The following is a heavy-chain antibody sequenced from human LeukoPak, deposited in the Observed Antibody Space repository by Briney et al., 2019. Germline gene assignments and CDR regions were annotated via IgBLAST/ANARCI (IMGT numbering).Heavy chain of an antibody. Sequence: GGSLRLSCAASGFTFSRYSMHWVRQAPGKGLEWVSSISSSSNYIYYTDSVKGRFTISRDNAWNSLSLQMNSLRAEDTAVYYCARFYGDYYGYYDYWGQGTLVTVSS. J-gene: IGHJ4*02. CDR3: ARFYGDYYGYYDY. V-gene: IGHV3-21*01. CDR1: GFTFSRYS. D-gene: IGHD4-17*01. CDR2: ISSSSNYI.